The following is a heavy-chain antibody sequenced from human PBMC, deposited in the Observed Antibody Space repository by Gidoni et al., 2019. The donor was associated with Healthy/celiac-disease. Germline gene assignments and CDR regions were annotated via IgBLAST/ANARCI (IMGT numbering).Heavy chain of an antibody. Sequence: QLQLQQWGAGLLKPSEPLSLPGAVYGGDFSGYYWTWIRPPPGKGLEWIGEINHSGSTNYNPSLKSRVTISVDTSKNQFSLKLSSVTAADTAVYYCARGRTEYSNYVGYYFDYWGQGTLVTVSS. J-gene: IGHJ4*02. CDR1: GGDFSGYY. D-gene: IGHD4-4*01. V-gene: IGHV4-34*01. CDR3: ARGRTEYSNYVGYYFDY. CDR2: INHSGST.